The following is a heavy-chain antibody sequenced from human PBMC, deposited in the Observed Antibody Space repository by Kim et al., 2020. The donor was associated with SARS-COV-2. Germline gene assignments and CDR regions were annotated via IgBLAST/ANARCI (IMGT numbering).Heavy chain of an antibody. CDR2: ISWNSGSI. CDR3: AKDKAQLWLQCSWYFDL. CDR1: GFTFGDYA. Sequence: GGSLRLSCAASGFTFGDYAMHWVRQAPGKGLEWVSGISWNSGSIGYADSVKGRFTISRDNAKNSLYLQMNSLRAEDTALYYCAKDKAQLWLQCSWYFDLWGRGTLVTVSS. D-gene: IGHD5-18*01. J-gene: IGHJ2*01. V-gene: IGHV3-9*01.